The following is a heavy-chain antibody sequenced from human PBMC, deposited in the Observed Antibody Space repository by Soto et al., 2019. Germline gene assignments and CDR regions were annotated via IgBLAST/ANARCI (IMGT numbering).Heavy chain of an antibody. V-gene: IGHV4-34*01. D-gene: IGHD3-22*01. CDR2: INHSGST. J-gene: IGHJ4*02. Sequence: QVQLQQWGAGLLKPSETLSLTCAVYGGSFSGYYWSWIRQPPGKGLEWIGEINHSGSTNYNPSLKSRVTISVDASKNQFCLKLSSVPAADTAVYYCGPFTSGYYYEAVDSWGQGTLVTVSS. CDR1: GGSFSGYY. CDR3: GPFTSGYYYEAVDS.